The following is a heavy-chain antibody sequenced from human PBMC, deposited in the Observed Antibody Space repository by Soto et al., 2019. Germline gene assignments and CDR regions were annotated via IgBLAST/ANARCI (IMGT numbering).Heavy chain of an antibody. J-gene: IGHJ4*02. D-gene: IGHD1-26*01. CDR3: ANPRGSWGKFDY. CDR1: GFTFSSYA. CDR2: ISGSGGST. Sequence: EVQLLESGGGLVQPGGSLRLSCAASGFTFSSYAMSWVRQAPGKGLEWVSAISGSGGSTYYADSVKGRFTISRDNSKNTLYLQMNSLRAEDTAVYYCANPRGSWGKFDYWGQGTLVTVSS. V-gene: IGHV3-23*01.